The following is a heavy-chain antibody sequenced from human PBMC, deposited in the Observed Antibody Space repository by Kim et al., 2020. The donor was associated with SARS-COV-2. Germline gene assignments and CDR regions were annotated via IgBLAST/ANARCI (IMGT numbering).Heavy chain of an antibody. D-gene: IGHD1-26*01. V-gene: IGHV3-23*01. CDR2: VSGSGAAT. Sequence: GGSLRLSCAASGFTFSSFAISWVRQAPGKGLEWVSSVSGSGAATYYADSVKGRFTISRDNSKNKLYLEIKSLRAEDTAVYYCAKGAGSYPEYNWFDPWGQGTLVTVSS. J-gene: IGHJ5*02. CDR3: AKGAGSYPEYNWFDP. CDR1: GFTFSSFA.